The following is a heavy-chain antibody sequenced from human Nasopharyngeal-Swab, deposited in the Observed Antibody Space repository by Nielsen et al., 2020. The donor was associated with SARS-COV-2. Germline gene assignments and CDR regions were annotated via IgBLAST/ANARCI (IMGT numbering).Heavy chain of an antibody. V-gene: IGHV1-69*13. CDR3: ARGPYYYGSGEYFDY. J-gene: IGHJ4*02. D-gene: IGHD3-10*01. CDR2: IIPIFGTA. CDR1: GYTFTGYY. Sequence: SVKVSCKASGYTFTGYYMHWVRQAPGQGLEWMGGIIPIFGTANYAQKFQGRVTITADESTSTAYMELSSLRSEDTAVYYCARGPYYYGSGEYFDYWGQGTLVTVSS.